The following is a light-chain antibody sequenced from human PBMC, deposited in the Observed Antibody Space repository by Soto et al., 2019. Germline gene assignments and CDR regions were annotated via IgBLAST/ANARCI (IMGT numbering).Light chain of an antibody. V-gene: IGLV2-14*01. CDR3: SSYTSSSTDAV. CDR2: EVS. Sequence: QSALTQPASVSGSPGQSITISCTGTSSDVGGHNYVSWYQQHPGKAPKLIICEVSNRPSGVSNRFSGSKSGNTASLTISGLPAEDEADYYCSSYTSSSTDAVFGGGTKLTVL. J-gene: IGLJ2*01. CDR1: SSDVGGHNY.